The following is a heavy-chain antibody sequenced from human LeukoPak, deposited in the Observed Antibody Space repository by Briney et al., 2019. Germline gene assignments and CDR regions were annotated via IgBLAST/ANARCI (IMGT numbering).Heavy chain of an antibody. D-gene: IGHD3-10*01. CDR2: ISSGRGTI. CDR3: AGDSGYAFDY. J-gene: IGHJ4*02. Sequence: GGSLRLSCAASGFIFSTYSMNWVRQAPGKGLEWVSYISSGRGTIRYADSVKGRFTISRDNAKNSLYLHMSSLRDEDTAVYYCAGDSGYAFDYWGRGTLVTASS. CDR1: GFIFSTYS. V-gene: IGHV3-48*02.